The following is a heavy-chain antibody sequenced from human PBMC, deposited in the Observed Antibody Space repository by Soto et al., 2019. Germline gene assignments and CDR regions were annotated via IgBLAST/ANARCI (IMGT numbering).Heavy chain of an antibody. D-gene: IGHD4-17*01. Sequence: QVQLQESGPGVVKPSETLSLTCTVSSGSISSYYWSWIRQPPGKGLEWIGYIYYRGSTNYNPSLKSRVSISADTSKNQFSLQLSSVTAADTALYYCARVEVGDYAHFQYWGQGTLVTVSS. CDR2: IYYRGST. CDR1: SGSISSYY. V-gene: IGHV4-59*01. CDR3: ARVEVGDYAHFQY. J-gene: IGHJ1*01.